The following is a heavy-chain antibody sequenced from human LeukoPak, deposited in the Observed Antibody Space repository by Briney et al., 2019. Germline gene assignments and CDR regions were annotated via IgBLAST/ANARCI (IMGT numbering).Heavy chain of an antibody. CDR1: GDSISSSSFY. V-gene: IGHV4-39*07. CDR3: ARDPRDSTPFDF. J-gene: IGHJ4*02. CDR2: MYYSGTS. D-gene: IGHD2-15*01. Sequence: SETLSLTCNVSGDSISSSSFYWAWIRQPPGKGLEWIGSMYYSGTSYYNPSLKSRVTMSVDTSKNQFSLRLNSVTAADTAVYYCARDPRDSTPFDFWGQGALVTVSS.